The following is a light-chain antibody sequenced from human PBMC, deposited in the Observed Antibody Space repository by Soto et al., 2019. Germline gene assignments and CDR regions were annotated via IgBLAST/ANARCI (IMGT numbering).Light chain of an antibody. CDR1: ASTIGRNY. CDR3: EAWDDTLSGFYV. CDR2: RNS. V-gene: IGLV1-47*01. J-gene: IGLJ1*01. Sequence: QSVLTQSPSASGTPGQRVTISCSGSASTIGRNYVYWYQQLPGTAPKLLIYRNSQRPSGVPDRFSGSKSGTSASLAISGFRSEDEADYYCEAWDDTLSGFYVFGDGTKVTVL.